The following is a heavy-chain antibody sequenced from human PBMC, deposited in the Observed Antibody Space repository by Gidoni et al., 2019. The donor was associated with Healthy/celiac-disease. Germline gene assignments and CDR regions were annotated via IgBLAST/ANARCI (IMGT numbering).Heavy chain of an antibody. D-gene: IGHD3-10*01. CDR2: ISGSGGST. CDR1: GFTFSSYA. J-gene: IGHJ4*02. V-gene: IGHV3-23*01. CDR3: ARRGDPNGDGIDY. Sequence: EVQLLESGGGLVQPGGSLRLSCAASGFTFSSYAMSWVRQAPGKGLEWVSAISGSGGSTYYADSVKGRFTISRDNSKNTLYLQMNSLRAEDTAVYYCARRGDPNGDGIDYWGQGTLVTVSS.